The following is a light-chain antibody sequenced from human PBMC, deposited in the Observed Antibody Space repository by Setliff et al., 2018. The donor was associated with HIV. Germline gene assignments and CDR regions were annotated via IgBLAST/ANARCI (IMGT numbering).Light chain of an antibody. J-gene: IGLJ1*01. V-gene: IGLV2-11*01. CDR3: CSYAGNYSYL. Sequence: QSVLTQSRSVSGSPGQSVTISCTGTSSDVGAHNYVSWYQHHPGKAPKLMIYDVNKRPSGVPDRVSGSKSGNTASLTISALQAEDEADFYCCSYAGNYSYLFGPGTKVTVL. CDR2: DVN. CDR1: SSDVGAHNY.